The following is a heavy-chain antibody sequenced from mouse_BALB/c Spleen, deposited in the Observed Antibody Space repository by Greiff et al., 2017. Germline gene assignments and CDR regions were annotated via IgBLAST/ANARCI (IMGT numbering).Heavy chain of an antibody. CDR1: GFTFTDYY. CDR2: IRNKANGYTT. D-gene: IGHD4-1*02. Sequence: EVMLVESGGGLVQPGGSLRLSCATSGFTFTDYYMSWVRQPPGKALEWLGFIRNKANGYTTEYSASVKGRFTISRDNSQSILYLQMNTLRAEDSATYYCARDSTGTMDYWGQGTSVTVSS. J-gene: IGHJ4*01. CDR3: ARDSTGTMDY. V-gene: IGHV7-3*02.